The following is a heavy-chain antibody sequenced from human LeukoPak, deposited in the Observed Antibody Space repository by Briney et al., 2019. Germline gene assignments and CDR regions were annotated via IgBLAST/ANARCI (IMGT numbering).Heavy chain of an antibody. V-gene: IGHV3-7*01. CDR1: GFTFSSFW. CDR3: ARSPDIGTVDF. D-gene: IGHD1-1*01. CDR2: IDQGGSAT. J-gene: IGHJ4*02. Sequence: GSLRFSCVASGFTFSSFWMSWVRQTPGKGLEWVANIDQGGSATYYVGFVEGRFTISRDNAKNSLYLQMNSLRAEDTAVYYCARSPDIGTVDFWGQGALVTVSS.